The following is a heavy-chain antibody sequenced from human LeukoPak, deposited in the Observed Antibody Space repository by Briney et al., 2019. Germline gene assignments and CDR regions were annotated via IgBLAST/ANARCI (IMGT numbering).Heavy chain of an antibody. D-gene: IGHD3-10*01. CDR2: IFVGGST. V-gene: IGHV3-53*01. CDR3: ARGSGYYYGSGSHPLPFDD. CDR1: GFTVSSNY. Sequence: GGSLRLSCAASGFTVSSNYMSWVRQAPGKGLQWVSVIFVGGSTNYADSVEGRFTISRDNSKNTLYLQMNSLRAEDAAVYYCARGSGYYYGSGSHPLPFDDWGQGTLVTVSS. J-gene: IGHJ4*02.